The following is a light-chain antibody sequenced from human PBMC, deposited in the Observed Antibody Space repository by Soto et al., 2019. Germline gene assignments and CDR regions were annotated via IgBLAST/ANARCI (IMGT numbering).Light chain of an antibody. V-gene: IGKV1-5*02. J-gene: IGKJ4*01. Sequence: DIQMTQSPSSLSASVGDRVTIICRASQSVSTRLAWYQQKPGKAPKVLIYDASSWAGGVPSRFTGSGSGTEFTLTINSLQPEDFATYFCQQGDSFPFTFGGGTKVEIK. CDR1: QSVSTR. CDR3: QQGDSFPFT. CDR2: DAS.